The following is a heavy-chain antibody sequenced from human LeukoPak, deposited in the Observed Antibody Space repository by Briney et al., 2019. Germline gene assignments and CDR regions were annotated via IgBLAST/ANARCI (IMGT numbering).Heavy chain of an antibody. J-gene: IGHJ4*02. Sequence: PSETLSLTCTVSGGSISSDRFYWTWVRQPAGKGLEWIGRIKGSITNYNPSLKSRVNISVDTSKNQFSLKLSSVTAADTAVYYCARHFRPARRGFDYWGQGTLVTVSS. D-gene: IGHD6-6*01. CDR3: ARHFRPARRGFDY. CDR2: IKGSIT. CDR1: GGSISSDRFY. V-gene: IGHV4-61*02.